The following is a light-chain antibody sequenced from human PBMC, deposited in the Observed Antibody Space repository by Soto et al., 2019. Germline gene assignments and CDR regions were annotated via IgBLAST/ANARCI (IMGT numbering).Light chain of an antibody. Sequence: DIVMTQSPLSLPVTPGEPASISCRSSQSLLHSNGYNYGDWYLQKPGQSPQLLIYLGSNRSSGVPDRFSGSGSGTDFTLKISRVEAEDVGVYNCMQALQTRTFGQGTRLEIK. CDR3: MQALQTRT. J-gene: IGKJ5*01. V-gene: IGKV2-28*01. CDR1: QSLLHSNGYNY. CDR2: LGS.